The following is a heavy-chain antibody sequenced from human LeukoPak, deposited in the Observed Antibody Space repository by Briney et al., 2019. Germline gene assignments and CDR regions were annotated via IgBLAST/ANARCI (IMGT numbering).Heavy chain of an antibody. D-gene: IGHD2-2*01. V-gene: IGHV1-2*02. CDR1: GYTFTGNY. CDR3: VRQPAILSYQDWFDP. J-gene: IGHJ5*02. Sequence: GASVTVSCKASGYTFTGNYMHWVRQAPGQGLEWMGCINPNSGDTNYAQNFQGRVTMTRDTSISTAYMEVSRLRTDDTAVYYCVRQPAILSYQDWFDPWGQGTLVTVSS. CDR2: INPNSGDT.